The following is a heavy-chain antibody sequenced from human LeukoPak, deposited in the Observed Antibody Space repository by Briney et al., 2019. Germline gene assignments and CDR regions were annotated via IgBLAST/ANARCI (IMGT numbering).Heavy chain of an antibody. CDR2: INPRGSD. V-gene: IGHV4-34*01. CDR1: GGPFSGYY. CDR3: ARGVRRSHGLNRGVQRRSNRPYYYYVMDV. J-gene: IGHJ6*02. Sequence: PSETLSLTCPVYGGPFSGYYWTWIRQSPGKDQEWIGEINPRGSDNYNPSLKSRVTISLDTSKNQFSLSLNSVTAADTAVYYCARGVRRSHGLNRGVQRRSNRPYYYYVMDVWGQGTTVTVSS. D-gene: IGHD3-10*01.